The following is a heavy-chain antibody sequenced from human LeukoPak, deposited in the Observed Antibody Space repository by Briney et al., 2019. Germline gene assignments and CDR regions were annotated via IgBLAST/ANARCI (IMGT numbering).Heavy chain of an antibody. CDR3: ARDLGSYYYDSSDDLDAFDI. D-gene: IGHD3-22*01. J-gene: IGHJ3*02. Sequence: RTSGTLSLTCAVSGGSISSSNWWSWVRQPPGKGLEWIGEIYHSGSTNYNPSLKSRVTISVDKSKNQFSLKLSSVTAADTAVYYCARDLGSYYYDSSDDLDAFDIWGQGTMVTVSS. V-gene: IGHV4-4*02. CDR2: IYHSGST. CDR1: GGSISSSNW.